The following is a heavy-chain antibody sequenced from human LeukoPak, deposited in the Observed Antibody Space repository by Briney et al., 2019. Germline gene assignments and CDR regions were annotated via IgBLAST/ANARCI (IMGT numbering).Heavy chain of an antibody. CDR3: ARDAQPYSGNALWIQH. Sequence: PGGSLRLSCAASGFTFSSYWMSWVRQAPGKGLEWVANIKQDGSEKYYVDSVKGRFTISRDNAKNSLYLQMNSLRAEDTAVYYCARDAQPYSGNALWIQHWGQGTLVTVSS. CDR1: GFTFSSYW. V-gene: IGHV3-7*01. J-gene: IGHJ1*01. CDR2: IKQDGSEK. D-gene: IGHD1-26*01.